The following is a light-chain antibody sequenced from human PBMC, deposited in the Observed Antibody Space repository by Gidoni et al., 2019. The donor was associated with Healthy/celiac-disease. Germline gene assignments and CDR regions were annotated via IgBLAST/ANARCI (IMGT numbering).Light chain of an antibody. J-gene: IGLJ2*01. Sequence: SSELTQPPSVSVSPGQTASITCSGANLGDKYACGYKQKPGQSPARVIYQDSKRPSGIPERFAGANSGNTATLTISGTQAMDEDDYYCQAWDSSTEVFGGGTKLTVL. V-gene: IGLV3-1*01. CDR1: NLGDKY. CDR2: QDS. CDR3: QAWDSSTEV.